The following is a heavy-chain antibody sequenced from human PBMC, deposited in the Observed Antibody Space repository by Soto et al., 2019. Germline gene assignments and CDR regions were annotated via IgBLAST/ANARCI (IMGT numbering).Heavy chain of an antibody. CDR2: IYYSGST. D-gene: IGHD5-12*01. V-gene: IGHV4-61*08. Sequence: SETLSLTCTVSGDSISSGGYYWSWIRQPPGKGLEWIGYIYYSGSTNYNPSLKSRVTISVDTSKNQFSLKLSSVTAADTAVYYCAREDSGYGDFDYWGKGTLVTVAS. CDR1: GDSISSGGYY. J-gene: IGHJ4*02. CDR3: AREDSGYGDFDY.